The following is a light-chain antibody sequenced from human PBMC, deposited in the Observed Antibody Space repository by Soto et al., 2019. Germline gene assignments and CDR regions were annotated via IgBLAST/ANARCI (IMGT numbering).Light chain of an antibody. J-gene: IGKJ5*01. Sequence: PRERATLSCRASQSVSICLAWYQQKPGQAPRLLIYDEYNRATGIQARFSGSGSGTDFTLTIRSIEPEDFATYYCKQADSFPITFGQKNRLEIK. CDR3: KQADSFPIT. CDR2: DEY. V-gene: IGKV3-11*01. CDR1: QSVSIC.